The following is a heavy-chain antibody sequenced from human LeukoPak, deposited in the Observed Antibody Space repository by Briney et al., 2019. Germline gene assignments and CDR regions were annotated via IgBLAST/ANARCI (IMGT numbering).Heavy chain of an antibody. CDR2: ISFDGSKK. D-gene: IGHD1-26*01. CDR3: AKDSWELHDAFDI. CDR1: GFTFSYFG. J-gene: IGHJ3*02. V-gene: IGHV3-30*18. Sequence: GRSLRLSCSASGFTFSYFGMHWVRQAPGKGLEWVAVISFDGSKKYYADSVKGRFTISRDNSKNTLYLQMNSLRAEDTAVYYCAKDSWELHDAFDIWGQGTMVTVSS.